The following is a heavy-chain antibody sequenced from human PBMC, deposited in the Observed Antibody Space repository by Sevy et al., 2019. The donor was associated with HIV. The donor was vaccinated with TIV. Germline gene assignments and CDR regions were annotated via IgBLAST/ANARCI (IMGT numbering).Heavy chain of an antibody. CDR3: ARDEDSSGYFHY. CDR1: GFTFSSYA. D-gene: IGHD3-22*01. V-gene: IGHV3-30-3*01. CDR2: ISFDGSNK. Sequence: GGSLRLSCAASGFTFSSYAMHWVRQAPGKGLEWVTLISFDGSNKYYADSVKGRFTISRDNSKNTLYLQINSLRAADTAVYYCARDEDSSGYFHYWGQGTLVTVSS. J-gene: IGHJ4*02.